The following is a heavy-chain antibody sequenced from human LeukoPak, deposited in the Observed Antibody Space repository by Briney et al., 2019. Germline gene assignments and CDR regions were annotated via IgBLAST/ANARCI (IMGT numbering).Heavy chain of an antibody. D-gene: IGHD3-22*01. CDR2: IYYSGST. J-gene: IGHJ4*02. CDR1: GGSISSSSYY. CDR3: AHLDNYDLHFDY. V-gene: IGHV4-39*07. Sequence: SETLSLTCTVSGGSISSSSYYWGWIRQPPGKGLEWIGSIYYSGSTYYNPSLKSRVTISVDTSKNQFSLKLSSVTAADTAVYYCAHLDNYDLHFDYWGQGTLVTVSS.